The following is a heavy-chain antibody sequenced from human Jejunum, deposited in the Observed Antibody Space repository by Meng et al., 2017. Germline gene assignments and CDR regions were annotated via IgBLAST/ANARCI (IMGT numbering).Heavy chain of an antibody. V-gene: IGHV1-8*01. Sequence: ASVKVSFKASGYTFISYDINWVRQATGQGLEGMGLMNPNTDNTGNPQRFQGRVTMTTNTSISTAYVELSSLRSEDTDVYYGARASCSRNTSYRNYHNYGMDVWGQGTTVTVSS. CDR1: GYTFISYD. D-gene: IGHD2-2*01. CDR3: ARASCSRNTSYRNYHNYGMDV. CDR2: MNPNTDNT. J-gene: IGHJ6*02.